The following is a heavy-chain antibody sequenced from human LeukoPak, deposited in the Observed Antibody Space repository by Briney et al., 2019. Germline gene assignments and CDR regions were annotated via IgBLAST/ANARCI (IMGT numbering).Heavy chain of an antibody. D-gene: IGHD2-8*01. CDR1: GGSISSGSYY. Sequence: NTSETLSLTCTVSGGSISSGSYYWSWIRQPAGKGLEWIGRIYTSGSTNYNPSLKSRVTISVDTSKNQFSLKLSSVTAADTAVYYCARELKVPGTDWFDPWGQGTLVTVSS. J-gene: IGHJ5*02. CDR3: ARELKVPGTDWFDP. V-gene: IGHV4-61*02. CDR2: IYTSGST.